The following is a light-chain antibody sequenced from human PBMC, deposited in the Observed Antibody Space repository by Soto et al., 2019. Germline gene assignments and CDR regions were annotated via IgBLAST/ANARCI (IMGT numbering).Light chain of an antibody. CDR3: QQYSDWHPTYT. J-gene: IGKJ2*01. V-gene: IGKV3-15*01. Sequence: EIVMTQSPATLSVSPGERATLSCRASQRVSTNLAWYQQKPGQAPRLLIYSASTRATGIPGRFSGSGTETDFTLTISSLLSEYFAVYYCQQYSDWHPTYTFGQGTKLEIK. CDR2: SAS. CDR1: QRVSTN.